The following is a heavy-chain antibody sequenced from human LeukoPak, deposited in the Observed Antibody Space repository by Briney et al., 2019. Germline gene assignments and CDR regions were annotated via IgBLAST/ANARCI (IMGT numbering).Heavy chain of an antibody. CDR1: GYSLSSAYF. V-gene: IGHV4-30-4*01. CDR3: ARNYYDSRGYPFDY. Sequence: SETLSLTCTVSGYSLSSAYFWSWIRQPPGKGLEWIGYIYYTGSTSYNPSLKSRVTISVDTSKSHFSLKLTSVTAADTAVYYCARNYYDSRGYPFDYWGLGTLVTVSS. CDR2: IYYTGST. D-gene: IGHD3-22*01. J-gene: IGHJ4*02.